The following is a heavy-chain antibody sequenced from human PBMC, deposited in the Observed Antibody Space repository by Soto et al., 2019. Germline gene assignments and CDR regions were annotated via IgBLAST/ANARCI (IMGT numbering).Heavy chain of an antibody. Sequence: SVKVSCKASGGTFSSYAISWVRQAPGQGLEWMGGIIPIFGTANYAQKFQGRVTITADESTSTAYMELSSLRSEDTAVYYCACPVEMATRARADYYYGMDVRGQGTTVTVS. J-gene: IGHJ6*02. D-gene: IGHD5-12*01. CDR2: IIPIFGTA. CDR3: ACPVEMATRARADYYYGMDV. V-gene: IGHV1-69*13. CDR1: GGTFSSYA.